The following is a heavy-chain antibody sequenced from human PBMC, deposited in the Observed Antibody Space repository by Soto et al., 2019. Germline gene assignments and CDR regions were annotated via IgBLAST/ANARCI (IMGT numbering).Heavy chain of an antibody. J-gene: IGHJ6*02. D-gene: IGHD1-26*01. CDR3: ARHENRYSVSYYYFYGMDV. Sequence: SETLSLTSPVSCDSITRSHYFCGCIRQPPGPGPEWTGSIYYSGSTYYNPSLKSPVTMSVDTSKNQFSLKLSSVTAADTAVYYCARHENRYSVSYYYFYGMDVWGQATTVTASS. CDR1: CDSITRSHYF. CDR2: IYYSGST. V-gene: IGHV4-39*01.